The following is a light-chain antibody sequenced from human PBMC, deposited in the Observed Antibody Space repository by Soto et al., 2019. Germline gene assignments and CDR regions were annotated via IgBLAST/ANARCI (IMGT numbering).Light chain of an antibody. CDR2: EDN. CDR3: CAFVRSNALP. Sequence: QSVLAQPASVSGSPGQSITISCTGTSSDVGSYNLVSWYQHHPGKAPKFIIYEDNKRPSGVSNRFSGSKSGNTASLTISGLQAEDEADYYCCAFVRSNALPFGGGTKVTVL. CDR1: SSDVGSYNL. J-gene: IGLJ2*01. V-gene: IGLV2-23*01.